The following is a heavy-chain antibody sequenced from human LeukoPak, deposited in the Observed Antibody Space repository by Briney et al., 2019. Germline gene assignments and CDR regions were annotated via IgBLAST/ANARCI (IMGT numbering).Heavy chain of an antibody. Sequence: GGSLRLSCAASGFTFSSYAMSWVRQAPGKGLEGVSAISGSGGCTYYADSVKRRFTLSRDNSNNTLYLQKNSLRAEDTAVYYCAKVVARDIVVVVAATSYFDYWGQGTLVTVSS. J-gene: IGHJ4*02. CDR3: AKVVARDIVVVVAATSYFDY. CDR2: ISGSGGCT. CDR1: GFTFSSYA. V-gene: IGHV3-23*01. D-gene: IGHD2-15*01.